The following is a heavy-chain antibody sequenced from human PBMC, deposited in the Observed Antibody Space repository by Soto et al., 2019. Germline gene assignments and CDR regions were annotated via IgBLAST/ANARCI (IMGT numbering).Heavy chain of an antibody. CDR1: GFTFSGYT. CDR2: IWFDGSNK. Sequence: GSLRLYCAASGFTFSGYTIHWVRQAPGKGLEWLALIWFDGSNKYYADSVKGRFTISRDNARNTLYLQMNSLRAEDTAVYYCARDLGYNYGHPFDYWGQGTLVTVSS. D-gene: IGHD5-18*01. CDR3: ARDLGYNYGHPFDY. J-gene: IGHJ4*02. V-gene: IGHV3-33*01.